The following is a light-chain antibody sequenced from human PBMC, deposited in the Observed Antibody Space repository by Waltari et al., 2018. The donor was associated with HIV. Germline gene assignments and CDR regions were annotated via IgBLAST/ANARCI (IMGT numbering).Light chain of an antibody. J-gene: IGLJ3*02. V-gene: IGLV1-40*01. CDR3: QSFDSSLRGTV. Sequence: QSGLTQPPSVSGAPGQRVTISCTGSSSNIGAGNDVNWYQQLPGTAPKVVIYSDTNRPSGVPDRFSGFESGTSASLVITGLQAEDEADYYCQSFDSSLRGTVFGGGTKLTVL. CDR2: SDT. CDR1: SSNIGAGND.